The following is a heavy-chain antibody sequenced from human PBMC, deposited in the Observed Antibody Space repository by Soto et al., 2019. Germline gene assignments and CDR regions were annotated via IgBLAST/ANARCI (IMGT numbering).Heavy chain of an antibody. D-gene: IGHD2-15*01. CDR2: IIPIFGTA. CDR3: ARESGYCSGGSRYYLPGIDY. Sequence: QVQLVQSGAEVKKPGSSVKVSCKASGGTFSSYAISWVRQAPGQGLELMGGIIPIFGTANYAQKFQGRVTITVYESKSSAYMELRSLRSEDAAVYYCARESGYCSGGSRYYLPGIDYWGEGTLVTGSS. V-gene: IGHV1-69*12. CDR1: GGTFSSYA. J-gene: IGHJ4*02.